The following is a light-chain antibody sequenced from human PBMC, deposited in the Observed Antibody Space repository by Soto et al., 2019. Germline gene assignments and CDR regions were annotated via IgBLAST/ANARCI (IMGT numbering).Light chain of an antibody. V-gene: IGLV2-14*01. Sequence: QSALTQPASVSVSPGQSITISCTGTSSDVGGYNYVSWYQQHPGKAPKLMIYEVSNRPSGVSDRFSGSKSGNTASLTISGLQAEDEADYYCGSYTSSRIYVFGDGTKVT. CDR2: EVS. J-gene: IGLJ1*01. CDR1: SSDVGGYNY. CDR3: GSYTSSRIYV.